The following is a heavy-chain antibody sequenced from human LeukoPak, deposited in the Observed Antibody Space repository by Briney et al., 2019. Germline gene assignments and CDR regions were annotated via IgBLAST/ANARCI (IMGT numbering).Heavy chain of an antibody. V-gene: IGHV4-59*01. CDR2: INYSGIT. CDR3: ARGLWFGVPGAFDI. J-gene: IGHJ3*02. CDR1: GDSSSYYY. D-gene: IGHD3-10*01. Sequence: PSETLTLTCTVSGDSSSYYYWSWIRQSPGKGLDWIGYINYSGITNYNPSLKSRATMSVDTSKNQLSLKVTSVTAADTAVYYCARGLWFGVPGAFDIWGQGAKFTVSS.